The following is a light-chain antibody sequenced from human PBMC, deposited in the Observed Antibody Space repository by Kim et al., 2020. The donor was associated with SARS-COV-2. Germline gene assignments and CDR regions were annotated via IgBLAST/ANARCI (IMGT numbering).Light chain of an antibody. Sequence: DIQMTQSPSTLSASVGDRVTITCRASQSISSWLAWYQQKPGKTPNLLIYKASSLETRVPSRFSGSGSGTEFTLTISSLQPDDFATYYCQQYNSYPWTFGQVTKVDIK. CDR3: QQYNSYPWT. CDR2: KAS. CDR1: QSISSW. J-gene: IGKJ1*01. V-gene: IGKV1-5*03.